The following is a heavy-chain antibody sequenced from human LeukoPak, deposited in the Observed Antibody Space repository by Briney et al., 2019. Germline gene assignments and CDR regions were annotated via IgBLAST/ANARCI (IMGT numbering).Heavy chain of an antibody. CDR3: ARDKQPGDY. V-gene: IGHV4-59*01. CDR1: GGSFSGYY. J-gene: IGHJ4*02. Sequence: SETLSLTCAVYGGSFSGYYWSWIRQPPGKGLEWIGYIFYSGSTHYNPSLKSRVTISVDTSKNQFSLKLSSVTAADTAVYYCARDKQPGDYWGQGTLVTVSS. CDR2: IFYSGST. D-gene: IGHD5-18*01.